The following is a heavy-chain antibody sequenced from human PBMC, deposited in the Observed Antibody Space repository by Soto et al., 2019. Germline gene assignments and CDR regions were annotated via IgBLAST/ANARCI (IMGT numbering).Heavy chain of an antibody. CDR3: ATHSASYSGSCYYSMDV. Sequence: PGGSLRLSGTASGLTFSGYEMNWFRQAPGKGLGWVSCISGSGSRVSYADSVGGRFIVTGDNGENALYLKMNSLRAEDTAVHHCATHSASYSGSCYYSMDVWGQGTTGTSSS. D-gene: IGHD1-26*01. J-gene: IGHJ6*02. CDR2: ISGSGSRV. CDR1: GLTFSGYE. V-gene: IGHV3-48*03.